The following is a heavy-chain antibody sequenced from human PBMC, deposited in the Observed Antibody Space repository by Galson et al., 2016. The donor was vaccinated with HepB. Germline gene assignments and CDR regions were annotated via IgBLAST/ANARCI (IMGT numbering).Heavy chain of an antibody. J-gene: IGHJ5*02. D-gene: IGHD2-15*01. Sequence: SETLSLTCVVSGGSFSSFSWSWIRQTPDKKLQWIGEVTHDGHTNYHPSLKSRVTISIDTSKNQFSLKLSSVTAADTAVYYCARHDCSGGSCLNWFDPWGQGTLVTVSS. CDR1: GGSFSSFS. V-gene: IGHV4-34*01. CDR3: ARHDCSGGSCLNWFDP. CDR2: VTHDGHT.